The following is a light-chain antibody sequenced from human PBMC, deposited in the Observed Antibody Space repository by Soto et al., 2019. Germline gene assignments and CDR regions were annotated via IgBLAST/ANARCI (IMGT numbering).Light chain of an antibody. CDR2: DAS. V-gene: IGKV1-5*01. CDR3: QQYNTFWT. J-gene: IGKJ1*01. Sequence: DIQLTQSPSTRSASVGDRVTITCRASKNINTWVAWYGQKPGKAPKILIYDASSLESGVPSRVSGSGSGTEFTLTISSLQPDDFASYYCQQYNTFWTFCPGTKVDIK. CDR1: KNINTW.